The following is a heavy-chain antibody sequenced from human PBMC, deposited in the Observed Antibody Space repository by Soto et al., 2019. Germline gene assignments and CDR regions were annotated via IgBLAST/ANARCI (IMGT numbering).Heavy chain of an antibody. D-gene: IGHD3-22*01. Sequence: PSETLSLTCTVSGGSISSGDYYWSWIRQPPGKGLEWIGYIYYSGSTYYNPSLKSRVTISVGTSKNQFSLKLSSVTAADTAVYYCARDRNYYDSSDYYYLGAFAIWGQGTMVPVSS. V-gene: IGHV4-30-4*01. J-gene: IGHJ3*02. CDR3: ARDRNYYDSSDYYYLGAFAI. CDR2: IYYSGST. CDR1: GGSISSGDYY.